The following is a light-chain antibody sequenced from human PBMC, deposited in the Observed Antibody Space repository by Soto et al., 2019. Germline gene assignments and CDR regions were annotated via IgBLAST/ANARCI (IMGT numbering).Light chain of an antibody. Sequence: DIQMTQSPSTLSGSVGDRVIITCRASQTISSWLAWYQQKPGKARKLLIYKGSTLKSGVPSRFSGSGSGTEFTLTISSLQPDDFATYYCQHYNSYSEAFGQGTKV. CDR2: KGS. J-gene: IGKJ1*01. V-gene: IGKV1-5*03. CDR1: QTISSW. CDR3: QHYNSYSEA.